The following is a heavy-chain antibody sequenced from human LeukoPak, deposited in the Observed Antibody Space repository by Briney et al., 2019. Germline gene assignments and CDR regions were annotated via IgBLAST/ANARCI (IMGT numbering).Heavy chain of an antibody. CDR3: ARDVTYHGGDWFDP. Sequence: MSWVRQAPGKGLEWVSYISSTASSIYYADSVKGRFTISRNNAKNSLYLQMNSLRAEDTAVYYCARDVTYHGGDWFDPWGQGTLVTVSS. CDR2: ISSTASSI. J-gene: IGHJ5*02. V-gene: IGHV3-48*04. D-gene: IGHD4-23*01.